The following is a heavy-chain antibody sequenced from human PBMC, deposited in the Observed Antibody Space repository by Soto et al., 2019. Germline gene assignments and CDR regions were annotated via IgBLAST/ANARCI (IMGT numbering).Heavy chain of an antibody. CDR3: AVGPRAHYYYYGMAV. J-gene: IGHJ6*02. CDR1: GGTFSSYA. Sequence: SVKVSCKASGGTFSSYAISWVRQAPGQGLEWMGGIIPIFGTANYAQKFQGRVTITADESTSTAYMELSSLRSEDTAVYYCAVGPRAHYYYYGMAVWGQGTTVTVSS. V-gene: IGHV1-69*13. CDR2: IIPIFGTA.